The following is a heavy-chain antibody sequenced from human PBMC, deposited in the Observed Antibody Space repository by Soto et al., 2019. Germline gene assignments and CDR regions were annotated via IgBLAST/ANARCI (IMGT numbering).Heavy chain of an antibody. CDR1: GFTFSSSA. CDR2: LGGSGGT. J-gene: IGHJ3*02. V-gene: IGHV3-23*01. D-gene: IGHD6-13*01. CDR3: AKGILVKPPGTRAFDI. Sequence: EVQLLESGGGLVQPGESLRLSCAASGFTFSSSAMSWVRQAPGKGPEWVSTLGGSGGTYYADSVKGRFTISRDNSNNALYLQMHSLRAGDTAVYYCAKGILVKPPGTRAFDIWGQGTMVIVSS.